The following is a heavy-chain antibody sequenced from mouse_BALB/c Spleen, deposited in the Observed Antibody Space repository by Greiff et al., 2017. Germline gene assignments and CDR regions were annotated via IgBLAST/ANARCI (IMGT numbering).Heavy chain of an antibody. D-gene: IGHD2-2*01. CDR1: GYTFSSYW. CDR3: ARKRGYDGERLYAMDY. Sequence: QVQLKESGAELMKPGASVKISCKATGYTFSSYWIEWVKQRPGHGLEWIGEILPGSGSTNYNEKFKGKATFTADTSSNTAYMQLSSLTSEDSAVYYCARKRGYDGERLYAMDYWGQGTSVTVSS. CDR2: ILPGSGST. J-gene: IGHJ4*01. V-gene: IGHV1-9*01.